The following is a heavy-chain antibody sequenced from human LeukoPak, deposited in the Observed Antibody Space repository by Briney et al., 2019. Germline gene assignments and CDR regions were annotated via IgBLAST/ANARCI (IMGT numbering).Heavy chain of an antibody. CDR3: ARALDYSNPYDY. Sequence: PSETLSLTCTVSGGSISSGSYYWSWIRQPPGKGLEWIGYIYYSGSTNYNPSLKSRVTISVDTSKNQFSLKLSSVTAADTAVYYCARALDYSNPYDYWGQGTLVTVSS. J-gene: IGHJ4*02. CDR2: IYYSGST. CDR1: GGSISSGSYY. V-gene: IGHV4-61*01. D-gene: IGHD4-11*01.